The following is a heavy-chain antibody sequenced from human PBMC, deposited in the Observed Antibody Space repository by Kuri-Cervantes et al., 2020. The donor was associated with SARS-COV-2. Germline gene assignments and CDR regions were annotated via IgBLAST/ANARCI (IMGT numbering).Heavy chain of an antibody. CDR3: ARDWAAAGSGDMWYFDL. D-gene: IGHD6-13*01. CDR1: GFTFSDHY. V-gene: IGHV3-72*01. CDR2: TRNKANSYTT. J-gene: IGHJ2*01. Sequence: GGSLRLSCAASGFTFSDHYMDWVRQAPGKGLEWVGRTRNKANSYTTEYAASVKGRFTISRDDSKNSPYLQMNSLKTEDTAVYYCARDWAAAGSGDMWYFDLWGRGTLVTVSS.